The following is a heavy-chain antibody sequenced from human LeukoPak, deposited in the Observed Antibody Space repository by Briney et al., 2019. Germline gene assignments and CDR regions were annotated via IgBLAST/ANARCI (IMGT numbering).Heavy chain of an antibody. D-gene: IGHD5-12*01. Sequence: PGGSLRLSCAASGFTFSSYSMNWVRQAPGKGLEWVSYISSYSSTIYYADSVKGRFTISRDNAKNSLYLQMNSLRAEDTAVYYCARDGDSGYPAPFDIWGQGTMVTVSS. CDR1: GFTFSSYS. CDR3: ARDGDSGYPAPFDI. V-gene: IGHV3-48*04. J-gene: IGHJ3*02. CDR2: ISSYSSTI.